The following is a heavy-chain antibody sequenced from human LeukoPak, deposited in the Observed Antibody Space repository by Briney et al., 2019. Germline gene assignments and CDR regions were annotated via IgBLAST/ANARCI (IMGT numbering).Heavy chain of an antibody. Sequence: ASVKVSCKASGGTFSSYAISWVRQAPGQGLEWMGRIIPILGIANYAQKFQGRVTITADKSTSTAYMELSSLRSEDTAVYYCARHQRGLRLGAAVLSPMDVWGKGTTVTVSS. CDR2: IIPILGIA. J-gene: IGHJ6*04. D-gene: IGHD3-10*01. CDR1: GGTFSSYA. V-gene: IGHV1-69*04. CDR3: ARHQRGLRLGAAVLSPMDV.